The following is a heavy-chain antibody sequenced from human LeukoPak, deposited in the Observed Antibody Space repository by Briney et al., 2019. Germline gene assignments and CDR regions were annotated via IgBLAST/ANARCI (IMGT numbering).Heavy chain of an antibody. CDR2: ITSSGDGT. V-gene: IGHV3-23*01. D-gene: IGHD3-22*01. CDR3: AKDYDSSGYDFPFDY. J-gene: IGHJ4*02. Sequence: GASLRLSCTASGFTFSSYAMTWVRQAPGKGLECVSTITSSGDGTYYADSVKGRFTISRDNPKNTLYLQMNSLRAEDTAVHYCAKDYDSSGYDFPFDYWGQGTLVTVSS. CDR1: GFTFSSYA.